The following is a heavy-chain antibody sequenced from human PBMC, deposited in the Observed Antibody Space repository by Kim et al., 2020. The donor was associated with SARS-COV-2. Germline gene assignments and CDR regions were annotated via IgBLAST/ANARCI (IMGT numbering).Heavy chain of an antibody. D-gene: IGHD6-13*01. Sequence: YAQRVQCRVTITADESTSTAYMELSSLRSEDTAVYYCARDRGSSSYGMDVWGQGTTVTVSS. CDR3: ARDRGSSSYGMDV. J-gene: IGHJ6*02. V-gene: IGHV1-69*01.